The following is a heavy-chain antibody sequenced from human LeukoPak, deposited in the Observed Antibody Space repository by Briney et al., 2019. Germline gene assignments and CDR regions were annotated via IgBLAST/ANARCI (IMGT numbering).Heavy chain of an antibody. V-gene: IGHV3-21*01. CDR3: ARDPGYYYGSGSLGAFDI. J-gene: IGHJ3*02. D-gene: IGHD3-10*01. CDR2: ISSSSSYI. Sequence: PGGSLRLSCAASGFTFSSYSMNWVRQAPGKGLEWVSSISSSSSYIYYADSVKDRFTISRDNAKNSLYLQMNSLRAEDTAVYYCARDPGYYYGSGSLGAFDIWGQGTMVTVSS. CDR1: GFTFSSYS.